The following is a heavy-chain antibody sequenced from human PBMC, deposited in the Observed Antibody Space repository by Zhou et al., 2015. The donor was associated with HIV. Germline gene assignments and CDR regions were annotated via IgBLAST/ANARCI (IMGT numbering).Heavy chain of an antibody. CDR3: ARGDAAVAGMLDY. Sequence: QGQLVQSGAEVKKPGASVKVSCKAVGYTFTDYYIHWVRQAPGQGLEWMGWINPDNGATHYVRKFQGRVTMTMDTSISTAYMDLSRLASDDTAVYYCARGDAAVAGMLDYWGQGTLVSVSS. CDR2: INPDNGAT. CDR1: GYTFTDYY. V-gene: IGHV1-2*02. J-gene: IGHJ4*02. D-gene: IGHD6-19*01.